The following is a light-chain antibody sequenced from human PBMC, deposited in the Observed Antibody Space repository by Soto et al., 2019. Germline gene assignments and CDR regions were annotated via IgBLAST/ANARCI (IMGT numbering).Light chain of an antibody. J-gene: IGLJ1*01. CDR1: SSDVGGYNY. CDR3: SSYTSSTAYV. Sequence: QSVLTQPASVSGSPGQSITISCTGTSSDVGGYNYVSWYQLHPGKAPKLILYEVTNRPSGVSDRFSGSKSGNTASLTISGLQAEVEADYYCSSYTSSTAYVFGTGTKVTVL. V-gene: IGLV2-14*01. CDR2: EVT.